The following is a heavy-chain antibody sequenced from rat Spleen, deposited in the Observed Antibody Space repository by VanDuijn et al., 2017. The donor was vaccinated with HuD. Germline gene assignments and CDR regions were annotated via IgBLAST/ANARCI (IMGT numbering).Heavy chain of an antibody. J-gene: IGHJ2*01. Sequence: EVQLVESGGGLVQPGRSLKLSCAASGFTFSNYYMAWVRQAPTKGLEWVASITTGGGNTYYRDSVKGRFIISRDNAKSTLYLQMDSLRSEDTATYYCARGYTLDYWGQGVMVTVSS. D-gene: IGHD1-11*01. CDR2: ITTGGGNT. CDR1: GFTFSNYY. V-gene: IGHV5-25*01. CDR3: ARGYTLDY.